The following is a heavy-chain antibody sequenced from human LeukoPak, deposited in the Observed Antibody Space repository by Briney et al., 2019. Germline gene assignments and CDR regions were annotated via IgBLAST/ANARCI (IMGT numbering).Heavy chain of an antibody. J-gene: IGHJ3*02. CDR1: GYTFTSYY. Sequence: GASVKVSCKASGYTFTSYYMHWVRQAPGQGLEWMGIINPSGGSTSYAQKFQGRVTMTRDTSTSTVYMELSSLRSEDTAVYYCARDHRLGIVVAPTAAFDIWGQGTMVTVSS. CDR2: INPSGGST. D-gene: IGHD3-22*01. CDR3: ARDHRLGIVVAPTAAFDI. V-gene: IGHV1-46*01.